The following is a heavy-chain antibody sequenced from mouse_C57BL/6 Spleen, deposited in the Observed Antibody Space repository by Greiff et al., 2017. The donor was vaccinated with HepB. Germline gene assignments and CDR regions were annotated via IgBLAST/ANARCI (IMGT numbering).Heavy chain of an antibody. V-gene: IGHV1-64*01. Sequence: QVQLKQPGAELVKPGASVKLSCKASGYTFTSYWMHWVKQRPGQGLEWIGMIHPNSGSTNYNEKFKSKATLTVDKSSSTAYMQLSSLTSEDSAVYYCARLTGSLYAMDYWGQGTSVTVSS. CDR2: IHPNSGST. D-gene: IGHD4-1*01. CDR1: GYTFTSYW. J-gene: IGHJ4*01. CDR3: ARLTGSLYAMDY.